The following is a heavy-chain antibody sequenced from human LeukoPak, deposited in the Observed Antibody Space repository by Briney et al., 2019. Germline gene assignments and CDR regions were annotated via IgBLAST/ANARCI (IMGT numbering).Heavy chain of an antibody. J-gene: IGHJ4*02. Sequence: PGGSLRLSCAASGFTFSSYGMHWVRQAPGKGLEWVAVISYDGSNKYYADSVKGRFTISRDNSKNTLYLQMNSLRAEDTAVYYCAKPPDSGSWYYFDYWGQGTLVTVSS. CDR3: AKPPDSGSWYYFDY. CDR2: ISYDGSNK. CDR1: GFTFSSYG. D-gene: IGHD6-13*01. V-gene: IGHV3-30*18.